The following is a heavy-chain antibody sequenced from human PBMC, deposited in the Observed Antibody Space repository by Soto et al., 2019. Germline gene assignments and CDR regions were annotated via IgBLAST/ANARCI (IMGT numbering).Heavy chain of an antibody. D-gene: IGHD3-22*01. Sequence: TSETLSLTCTVSGGYISSRDYYWSWIRQPPGKGLEWIGYIYHSGSTYYNPSLKSRVTISVDTSKNQFSLKLSSVTAADTAVYYCALRSMAVVPEYWGQGTLVTVSS. CDR1: GGYISSRDYY. CDR2: IYHSGST. J-gene: IGHJ4*02. CDR3: ALRSMAVVPEY. V-gene: IGHV4-30-4*02.